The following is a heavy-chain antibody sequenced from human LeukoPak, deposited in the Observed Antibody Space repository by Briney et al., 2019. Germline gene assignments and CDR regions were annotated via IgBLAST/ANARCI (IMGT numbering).Heavy chain of an antibody. D-gene: IGHD4-11*01. Sequence: GASVTVSCKASGYTFTDYYMHWIRQAPGQGLEWMGWINPNSGGTNYAQKFQGRVTMTRDTSISTAYMELSRLRSDDTAVYYCARNDYSNYVGYWYLDLWGRGTLVTVSS. J-gene: IGHJ2*01. CDR2: INPNSGGT. CDR3: ARNDYSNYVGYWYLDL. V-gene: IGHV1-2*02. CDR1: GYTFTDYY.